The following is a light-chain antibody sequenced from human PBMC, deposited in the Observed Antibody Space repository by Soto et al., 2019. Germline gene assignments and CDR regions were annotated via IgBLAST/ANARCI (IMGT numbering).Light chain of an antibody. CDR1: QSIRSTY. CDR3: QQYSGSLT. V-gene: IGKV3-20*01. CDR2: AAS. Sequence: EIVLTQSPGTLSLSPGERATLSCRASQSIRSTYLAWYQQKPGQPPRLLIYAASKRQSGVPDRFSGGGSETDFTLSISSLEPEDFEVYYCQQYSGSLTFGGGTKVDIK. J-gene: IGKJ4*01.